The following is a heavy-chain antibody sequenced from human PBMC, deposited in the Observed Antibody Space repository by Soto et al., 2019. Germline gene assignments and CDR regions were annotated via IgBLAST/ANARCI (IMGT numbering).Heavy chain of an antibody. CDR1: GGSFNSHT. CDR2: ITPLFGTA. V-gene: IGHV1-69*01. Sequence: QVQLVQSGAEVRKPGSSVRVSCKASGGSFNSHTISWVRQAPGQGLEWMGGITPLFGTANHAQKFQGRATIIADEATSTVYMEWSSLRSDDTAIYYCARGWGYDSTDYYYAYWGEGTLVIVS. J-gene: IGHJ4*02. D-gene: IGHD3-22*01. CDR3: ARGWGYDSTDYYYAY.